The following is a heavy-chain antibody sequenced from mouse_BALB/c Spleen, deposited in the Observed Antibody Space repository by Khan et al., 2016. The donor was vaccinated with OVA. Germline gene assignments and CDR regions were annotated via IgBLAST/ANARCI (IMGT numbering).Heavy chain of an antibody. CDR1: GYTFSSYW. CDR2: ILPGSGRN. D-gene: IGHD1-1*01. V-gene: IGHV1-9*01. CDR3: ARGNYYGSSAWFGY. Sequence: QVQLQQSGAELMKPGASVKISCKATGYTFSSYWIEWVKQRPGHGLEWIGEILPGSGRNNYNEKFKGKATFTADTSSNTAYMQLSSLTSEDSAVSYCARGNYYGSSAWFGYWGQGTLVTVSA. J-gene: IGHJ3*01.